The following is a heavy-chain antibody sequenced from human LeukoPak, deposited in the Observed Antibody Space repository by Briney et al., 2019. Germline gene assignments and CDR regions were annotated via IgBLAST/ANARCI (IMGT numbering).Heavy chain of an antibody. J-gene: IGHJ4*02. CDR3: AKDRRIAVAGQEIDY. Sequence: PGASLRLSCAASGFTFSSYAMSWVRQAPGKGLEWVSAISGSGGSTYHADSVKGRFTISRDNSKNTLYLQMNSLRAEDTAVYYCAKDRRIAVAGQEIDYWGQGTLVTVSS. CDR1: GFTFSSYA. V-gene: IGHV3-23*01. D-gene: IGHD6-19*01. CDR2: ISGSGGST.